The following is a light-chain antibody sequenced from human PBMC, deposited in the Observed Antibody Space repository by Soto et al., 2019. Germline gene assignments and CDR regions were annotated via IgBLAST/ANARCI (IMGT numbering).Light chain of an antibody. J-gene: IGKJ5*01. Sequence: EIVLTQSPGTLSLSPGEIATLSCSASQSVSSSYLAWYQQKPGQAPRLLIYGASSRATGIPDRFSGSGSGTDFTLPISRLEPEDFAVYYCQQYGSSPPITFGQGTRLEIK. CDR2: GAS. CDR1: QSVSSSY. V-gene: IGKV3-20*01. CDR3: QQYGSSPPIT.